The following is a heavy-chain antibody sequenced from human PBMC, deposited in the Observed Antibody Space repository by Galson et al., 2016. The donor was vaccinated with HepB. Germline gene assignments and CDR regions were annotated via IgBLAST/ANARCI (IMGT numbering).Heavy chain of an antibody. CDR3: ALGQGFLADS. V-gene: IGHV3-23*01. CDR2: ISGSGDET. J-gene: IGHJ4*02. CDR1: GFTFSSYA. Sequence: SLRLSCAASGFTFSSYAMTWVRQAPGKGLDWVSTISGSGDETNYADSVKGRFTFSRDNSKNTLYLQMTSLRPEDTAVYYCALGQGFLADSWGQGTLVTVSS.